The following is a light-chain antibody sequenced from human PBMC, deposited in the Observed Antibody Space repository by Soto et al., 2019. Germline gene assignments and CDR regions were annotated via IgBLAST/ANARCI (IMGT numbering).Light chain of an antibody. J-gene: IGKJ3*01. V-gene: IGKV3-20*01. CDR2: AAS. Sequence: EILLTQSPSTLSLSPGEGVTLSCRASQSVTVNSLAWYQQKPGQTPKLLIYAASTRAAAVPDRFTGSGSGTDFALTISRLEPEDVDVYYCQQYGDSPLSFGPGTKVDIK. CDR1: QSVTVNS. CDR3: QQYGDSPLS.